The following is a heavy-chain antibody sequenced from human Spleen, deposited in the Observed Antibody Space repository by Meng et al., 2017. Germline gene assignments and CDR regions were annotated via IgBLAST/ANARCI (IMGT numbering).Heavy chain of an antibody. D-gene: IGHD1-1*01. CDR1: GFTFTNAW. Sequence: VELVESGGGVVQPGRSLRLSCAASGFTFTNAWMTWVRQVPGKRLEWVGRIKSNSDGGTTDYAAPVKGRFTISRDDSKNTLYLQMNSLKIEDTAVYYCAWDDRAKFDYWGQGTLVTVSS. CDR2: IKSNSDGGTT. J-gene: IGHJ4*02. V-gene: IGHV3-15*01. CDR3: AWDDRAKFDY.